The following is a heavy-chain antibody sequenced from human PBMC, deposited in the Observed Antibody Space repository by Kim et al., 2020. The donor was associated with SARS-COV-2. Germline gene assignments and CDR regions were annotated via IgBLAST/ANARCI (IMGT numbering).Heavy chain of an antibody. CDR3: AKFGSDIVVVPAANSWFDP. D-gene: IGHD2-2*01. V-gene: IGHV3-23*01. Sequence: GGSLRLSCAASGFTFSSYAMSWVRQAPGKGLEWVSAISGSGGSTYYADSVKGRFTISRDNSKNTLYLQMNSLRAEDTAVYYCAKFGSDIVVVPAANSWFDPWGQGTLVTVSS. J-gene: IGHJ5*02. CDR1: GFTFSSYA. CDR2: ISGSGGST.